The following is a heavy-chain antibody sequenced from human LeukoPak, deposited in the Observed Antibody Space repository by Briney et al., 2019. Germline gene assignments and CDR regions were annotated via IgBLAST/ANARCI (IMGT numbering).Heavy chain of an antibody. CDR2: IKSKTDGGTT. V-gene: IGHV3-15*01. CDR1: GFIFSNTW. CDR3: TTDDYYDQDY. J-gene: IGHJ4*02. D-gene: IGHD3-3*01. Sequence: GGSLRLSCAASGFIFSNTWMSWVRQAPGKGLEWVGRIKSKTDGGTTDYAAPVKGRFTISRDDSKNTLYLQMNSLKTEDTAVYYRTTDDYYDQDYWGQGTLVTVSS.